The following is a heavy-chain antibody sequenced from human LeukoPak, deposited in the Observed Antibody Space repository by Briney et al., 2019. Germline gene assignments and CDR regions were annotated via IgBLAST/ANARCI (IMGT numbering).Heavy chain of an antibody. J-gene: IGHJ4*02. CDR3: AREGIAAAGYNSFDY. D-gene: IGHD6-13*01. V-gene: IGHV3-30*03. CDR2: ISYDGSNK. Sequence: PGGSLRLSCAASGFTFNAYSMNWVRQAPGKGLEWVAVISYDGSNKYYADSVKGRFTISRDNSKNTLYLQMNSLRAEDTAVYYCAREGIAAAGYNSFDYWGQGTLVTVSS. CDR1: GFTFNAYS.